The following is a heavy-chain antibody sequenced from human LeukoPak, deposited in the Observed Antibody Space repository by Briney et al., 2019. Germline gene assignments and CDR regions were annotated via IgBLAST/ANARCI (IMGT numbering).Heavy chain of an antibody. CDR2: ISSNSKYI. Sequence: PGGSLRLSCAASGFTFSSYSMNWVRQAPGKGLEWVSSISSNSKYIYYADSVKGRFTISRDNAKNSLYLQMNSLRAEDTAVYYCARTGLYDFWSGYYTTENYYYYGMDVWGQGTAVTVSS. D-gene: IGHD3-3*01. V-gene: IGHV3-21*01. J-gene: IGHJ6*02. CDR3: ARTGLYDFWSGYYTTENYYYYGMDV. CDR1: GFTFSSYS.